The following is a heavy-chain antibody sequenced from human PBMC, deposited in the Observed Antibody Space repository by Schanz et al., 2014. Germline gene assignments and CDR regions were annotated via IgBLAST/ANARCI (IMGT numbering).Heavy chain of an antibody. V-gene: IGHV3-30*14. D-gene: IGHD6-19*01. CDR3: AKDLNSGWYGFDY. J-gene: IGHJ4*02. CDR2: MSYDGSNK. CDR1: GFTFSSYA. Sequence: QGQLVESGGGVVQPGRSLRLSCAASGFTFSSYAMHWVRQAPGKGQEWVAVMSYDGSNKYYADSVKGRFTISRDTPKNTLYLLMNSLRAEDTAVYYCAKDLNSGWYGFDYWGQGTLVTVSS.